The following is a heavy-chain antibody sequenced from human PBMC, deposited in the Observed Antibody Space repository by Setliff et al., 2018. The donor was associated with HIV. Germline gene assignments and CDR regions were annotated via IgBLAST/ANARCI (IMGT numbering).Heavy chain of an antibody. CDR2: IYHTGST. D-gene: IGHD2-21*01. J-gene: IGHJ5*02. V-gene: IGHV4-38-2*01. Sequence: PSETLSLTCVVSGNSISSGYYWGWVRQPPGKGLEWIGSIYHTGSTYYNPSLKSRVTISVDTSKNQFSLKLISVTAADTAVYYCARYGGNSFWFDPWGQGTLVTVSS. CDR1: GNSISSGYY. CDR3: ARYGGNSFWFDP.